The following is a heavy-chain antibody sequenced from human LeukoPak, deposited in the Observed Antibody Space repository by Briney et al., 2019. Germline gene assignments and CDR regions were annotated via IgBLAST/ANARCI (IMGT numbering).Heavy chain of an antibody. CDR1: GGTFSSYA. CDR3: ARGSVIAAVFDY. J-gene: IGHJ4*02. D-gene: IGHD2-21*01. V-gene: IGHV1-69*05. Sequence: SVKVSCKASGGTFSSYAISWVRQAPGQGLEWMGRIIPIFGTANYAQKFQGRVTITTDESTSTAYMERSSLRSEDTAVCYCARGSVIAAVFDYWGQGTLVTVSS. CDR2: IIPIFGTA.